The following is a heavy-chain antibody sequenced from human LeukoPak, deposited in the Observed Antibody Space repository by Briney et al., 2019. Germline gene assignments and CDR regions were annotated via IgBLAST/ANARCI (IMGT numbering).Heavy chain of an antibody. D-gene: IGHD6-19*01. Sequence: ASVKVSCEASGYSFTAYYMHWVRQAPGEGLEWMGWINPQSGGTNYAQKFQGRVTMTRDTSITTAYMELSRLTSDDTALYYCARNIGVGPNGDSWGQGTLVTVSS. V-gene: IGHV1-2*02. CDR3: ARNIGVGPNGDS. J-gene: IGHJ4*02. CDR2: INPQSGGT. CDR1: GYSFTAYY.